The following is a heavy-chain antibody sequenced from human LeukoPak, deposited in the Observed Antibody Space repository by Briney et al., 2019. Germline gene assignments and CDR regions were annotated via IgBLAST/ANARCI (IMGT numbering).Heavy chain of an antibody. Sequence: GGSLRLSCAASGFTFSSYAMSWVRQAPGKGLEWVSAISGSGSSTYYADFVKGRFTISRDNSKNTLFLQMNSLRVEDTAAYYCATSTSSRMRASDFWGQGTLVTVSS. D-gene: IGHD6-13*01. J-gene: IGHJ4*02. CDR2: ISGSGSST. V-gene: IGHV3-23*01. CDR3: ATSTSSRMRASDF. CDR1: GFTFSSYA.